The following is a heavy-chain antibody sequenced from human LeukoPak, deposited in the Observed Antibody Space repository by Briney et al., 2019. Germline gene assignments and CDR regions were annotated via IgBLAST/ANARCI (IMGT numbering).Heavy chain of an antibody. Sequence: GGSLRLSCAASGFTFSSYGMHWVRQAPGKGLEWVAVISHDGSNKDYSDSVEGRFTISRDNSKNTLYLQMNSLRAEDTAVYYCANDYSNYYSYGMDVWGQGTTVTVSS. CDR2: ISHDGSNK. D-gene: IGHD4-11*01. CDR3: ANDYSNYYSYGMDV. J-gene: IGHJ6*02. CDR1: GFTFSSYG. V-gene: IGHV3-30*18.